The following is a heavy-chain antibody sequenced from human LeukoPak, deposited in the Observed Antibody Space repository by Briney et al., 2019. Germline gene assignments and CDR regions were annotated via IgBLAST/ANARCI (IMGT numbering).Heavy chain of an antibody. CDR1: GFTFGGYA. Sequence: AGGSLRLSCTASGFTFGGYAMSWVRQAPGKGLEWVGFIRSKAYGGTTEYAASVKGRFTISRDDSKSIAYLQMNSLKTEDTAVYYCTRETWQFRREYYFDYWGQGTLVTVSS. D-gene: IGHD3-10*01. CDR2: IRSKAYGGTT. CDR3: TRETWQFRREYYFDY. V-gene: IGHV3-49*04. J-gene: IGHJ4*02.